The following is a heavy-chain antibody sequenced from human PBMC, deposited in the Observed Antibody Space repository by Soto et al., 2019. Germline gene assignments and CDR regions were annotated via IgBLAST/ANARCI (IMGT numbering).Heavy chain of an antibody. CDR2: INPNSGGT. V-gene: IGHV1-2*04. CDR1: GYTFTGYY. Sequence: ASVKVSCKASGYTFTGYYMHWVRQAPGQGLEWMGWINPNSGGTNYAQKFQGWVTMTRDTSINTAYMELSRLRSDDTAVYYCARGPHARQLVRGDYYYYMDVWGKGTTVTVSS. CDR3: ARGPHARQLVRGDYYYYMDV. D-gene: IGHD6-13*01. J-gene: IGHJ6*03.